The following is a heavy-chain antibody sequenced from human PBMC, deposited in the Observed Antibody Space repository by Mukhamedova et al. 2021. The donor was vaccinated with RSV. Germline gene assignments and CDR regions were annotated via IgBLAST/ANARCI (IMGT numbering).Heavy chain of an antibody. CDR3: ARDAGAAGTGWFDP. Sequence: DINWVRQATGQGLEWIGWMNPNSGNTGYAQKFQGRVTITRDISISTAYMELSGLRSEDTAVYYCARDAGAAGTGWFDPWGQGTL. D-gene: IGHD6-13*01. V-gene: IGHV1-8*03. J-gene: IGHJ5*02. CDR1: D. CDR2: MNPNSGNT.